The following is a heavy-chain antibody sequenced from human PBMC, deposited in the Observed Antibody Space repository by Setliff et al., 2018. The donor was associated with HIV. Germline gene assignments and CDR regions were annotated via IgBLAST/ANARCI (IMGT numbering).Heavy chain of an antibody. V-gene: IGHV4-4*02. CDR2: VSHSGST. CDR3: ARDQRLSY. J-gene: IGHJ4*02. Sequence: SETLSLTCAVSGVSISSSNWWTWVRQPPGKGLEWIGEVSHSGSTNYNPSLKSRVAISVDKSKNQFSLELNSVTAADTAVYYCARDQRLSYWGQGTLVTVSS. CDR1: GVSISSSNW.